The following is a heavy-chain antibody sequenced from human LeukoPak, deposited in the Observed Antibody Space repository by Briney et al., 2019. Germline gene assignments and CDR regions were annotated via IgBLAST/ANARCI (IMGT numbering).Heavy chain of an antibody. CDR3: ARDLRRYGSGSLMFDY. CDR1: GGSVSSGSYY. V-gene: IGHV4-61*01. CDR2: IYYSGNT. J-gene: IGHJ4*02. Sequence: SGTLSLTCTVSGGSVSSGSYYWSWIRQPPGKGLEWIGYIYYSGNTNYNPSLKSRVTISVDTSKNQFSLKLSSVTAADTAVYYCARDLRRYGSGSLMFDYWGQGTLVTVSS. D-gene: IGHD3-10*01.